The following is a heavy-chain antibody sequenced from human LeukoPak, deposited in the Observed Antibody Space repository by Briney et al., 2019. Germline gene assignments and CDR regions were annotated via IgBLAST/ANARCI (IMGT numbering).Heavy chain of an antibody. D-gene: IGHD2-2*01. J-gene: IGHJ4*02. V-gene: IGHV1-8*01. Sequence: ASVKVSCKASGYTFSNYDVIWVRQAPGQGLEWMGWMNPNSGNTGYVQRFQGRVTMTGDTSISTAYMELSSVMSDDTAVYYCARAVRNQLLSDYWGQGTLVTVSS. CDR3: ARAVRNQLLSDY. CDR2: MNPNSGNT. CDR1: GYTFSNYD.